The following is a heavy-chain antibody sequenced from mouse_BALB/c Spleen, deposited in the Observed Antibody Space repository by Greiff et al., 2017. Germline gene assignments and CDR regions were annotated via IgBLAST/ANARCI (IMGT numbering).Heavy chain of an antibody. CDR3: AREGVRYYGSRRGAMDY. J-gene: IGHJ4*01. CDR1: GYAFSSSS. CDR2: IYPGDGDT. D-gene: IGHD1-1*01. Sequence: LQESGPELVKPGASVKISCKASGYAFSSSSMNWVQQRPGQGLEWIGRIYPGDGDTNSTGKFKGKATLTADKSSSTAYMQISSLTSVDSAVYFCAREGVRYYGSRRGAMDYWGQGTSVTVSS. V-gene: IGHV1-82*01.